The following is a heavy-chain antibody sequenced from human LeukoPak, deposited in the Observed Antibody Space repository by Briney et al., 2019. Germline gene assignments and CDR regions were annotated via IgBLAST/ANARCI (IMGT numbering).Heavy chain of an antibody. Sequence: GGSLRLSCAASGFTFSSYAMNWVRQAPGKGLEWVSGISGNGLSTYHADSVKGRFTISRDNFKNTLYLQMNSLRAEDTVVYYCAKVLLAATHYYYYGMDVWGQGTTVAVSS. V-gene: IGHV3-23*01. CDR1: GFTFSSYA. D-gene: IGHD2-15*01. J-gene: IGHJ6*02. CDR3: AKVLLAATHYYYYGMDV. CDR2: ISGNGLST.